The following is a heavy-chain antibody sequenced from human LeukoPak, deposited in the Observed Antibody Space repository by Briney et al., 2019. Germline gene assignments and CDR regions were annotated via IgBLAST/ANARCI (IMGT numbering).Heavy chain of an antibody. D-gene: IGHD2-21*01. Sequence: ASVKVSCKTSGYSFTGYYMHWVRQAPGQGLEWMGWINPNSGATNYAQKFQVRVTMTRDTSISTAYMEVRWLTSDDTAVYYCARADRLHGGPYLIGPWGQGTLVTVSS. CDR1: GYSFTGYY. CDR3: ARADRLHGGPYLIGP. CDR2: INPNSGAT. J-gene: IGHJ5*02. V-gene: IGHV1-2*02.